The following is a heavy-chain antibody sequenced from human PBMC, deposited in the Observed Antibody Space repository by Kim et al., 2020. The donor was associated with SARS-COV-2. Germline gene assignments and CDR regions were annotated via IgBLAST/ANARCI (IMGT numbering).Heavy chain of an antibody. CDR2: INHSGST. V-gene: IGHV4-34*01. CDR1: GGSFSGYY. D-gene: IGHD5-12*01. Sequence: SETLSLTCAVYGGSFSGYYWSWIRQPPGKGLEWIGEINHSGSTNYNPSLKSRVTISVDTSKNQFSLKLSSVTAADTAVYYCARVVGDDNSGYVRCDYWGQGTLVTVSS. CDR3: ARVVGDDNSGYVRCDY. J-gene: IGHJ4*02.